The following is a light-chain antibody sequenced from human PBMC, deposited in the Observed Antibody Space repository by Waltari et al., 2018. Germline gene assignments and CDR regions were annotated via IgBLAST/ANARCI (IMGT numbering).Light chain of an antibody. V-gene: IGLV6-57*02. CDR1: SRSSSRHY. CDR3: QSYDSSLWV. J-gene: IGLJ3*02. Sequence: NFMLTQPHSVSDSPRQTVTISCTGSSRSSSRHYVQWYQQRPGSPPTTVIYEDNQRPSGVPDRFSGSIDSASNSASLTISGLKTEDEADYYCQSYDSSLWVFGGGTKLTVL. CDR2: EDN.